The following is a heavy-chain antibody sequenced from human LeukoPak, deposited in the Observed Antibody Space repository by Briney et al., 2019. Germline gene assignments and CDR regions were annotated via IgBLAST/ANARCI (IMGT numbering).Heavy chain of an antibody. Sequence: SETLSLTCTVSGGSISSYYWSWIRQPPGKGLEWIGNIFYSGSPNYNPSLKSRVTISFDTSKNQFSLKLSSVTAADTAVYYCARVGHLAAAGTYDYWGQGTLVTVSS. V-gene: IGHV4-59*08. CDR2: IFYSGSP. CDR1: GGSISSYY. CDR3: ARVGHLAAAGTYDY. J-gene: IGHJ4*02. D-gene: IGHD6-13*01.